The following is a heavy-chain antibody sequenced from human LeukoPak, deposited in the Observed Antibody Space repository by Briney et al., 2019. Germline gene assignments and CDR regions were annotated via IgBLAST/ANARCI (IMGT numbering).Heavy chain of an antibody. D-gene: IGHD6-13*01. J-gene: IGHJ6*03. CDR2: IKQDGSEK. CDR1: GFTFSSYW. CDR3: ARGDSSSWYLDYYYYMDV. V-gene: IGHV3-7*01. Sequence: GGSLRLSCAASGFTFSSYWMSWVRQAPGKGLEWVANIKQDGSEKYYVDSVKGRFTISRDNAKNSLYLQMNSLRAEDTAVYYCARGDSSSWYLDYYYYMDVWGKGTTVTVSS.